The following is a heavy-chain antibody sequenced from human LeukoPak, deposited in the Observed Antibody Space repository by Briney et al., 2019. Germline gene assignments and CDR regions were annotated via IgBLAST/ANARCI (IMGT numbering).Heavy chain of an antibody. CDR1: VYTFTNYG. CDR3: ATEGGWQPTDYGDSVY. D-gene: IGHD4-17*01. CDR2: ISPYNGNT. Sequence: GASVKVSCKASVYTFTNYGITWVRRSPGQGREWMGWISPYNGNTNHAQKFQGRVTLTTDTSTSTVYMELRSLRSDDTAVYYCATEGGWQPTDYGDSVYWGQGTLVTVSS. V-gene: IGHV1-18*01. J-gene: IGHJ4*02.